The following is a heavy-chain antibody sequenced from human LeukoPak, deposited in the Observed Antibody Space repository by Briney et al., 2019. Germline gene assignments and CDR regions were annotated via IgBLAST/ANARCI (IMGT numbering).Heavy chain of an antibody. CDR3: AKDLGYYDSSGYLAFDI. V-gene: IGHV3-23*01. J-gene: IGHJ3*02. Sequence: PGVSLRLSCAASGFTFSSYAMSWVRQAPGKGLEWVSAISGSGGSTYYADSVKGRFTISRDNSKNTLYLQMNSLRAEDTAVYYCAKDLGYYDSSGYLAFDIWGQGTMVTVSS. CDR1: GFTFSSYA. CDR2: ISGSGGST. D-gene: IGHD3-22*01.